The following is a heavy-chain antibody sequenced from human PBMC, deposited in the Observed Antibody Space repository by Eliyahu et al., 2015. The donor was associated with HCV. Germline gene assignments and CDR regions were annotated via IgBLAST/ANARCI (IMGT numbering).Heavy chain of an antibody. V-gene: IGHV4-34*01. Sequence: QVQLQQWGAGLLKASETLSLTCAVYGGSFSGYYWNWIRQAPGKGLEWIGEINDNGNTRYNPSLKSRVTISVDTSKNQLSLKLSSVTAADTAVYYCARPFRDSSGYDAFDIWGQGTTVTVSS. CDR3: ARPFRDSSGYDAFDI. D-gene: IGHD3-22*01. CDR1: GGSFSGYY. CDR2: INDNGNT. J-gene: IGHJ3*02.